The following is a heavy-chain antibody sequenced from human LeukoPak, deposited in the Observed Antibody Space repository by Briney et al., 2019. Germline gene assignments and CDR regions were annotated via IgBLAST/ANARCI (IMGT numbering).Heavy chain of an antibody. CDR3: ARDHEWGRAYFDY. D-gene: IGHD1-26*01. J-gene: IGHJ4*02. CDR2: IWYDGSNE. Sequence: GGSLRLSRAATVFTFSSYGMHWVRQAPAKGLAWVAVIWYDGSNEYCADSVKCRFTISRDNSKNTLYLQMNSVRAEDTAVYYCARDHEWGRAYFDYWGQGTLVTVSS. CDR1: VFTFSSYG. V-gene: IGHV3-33*01.